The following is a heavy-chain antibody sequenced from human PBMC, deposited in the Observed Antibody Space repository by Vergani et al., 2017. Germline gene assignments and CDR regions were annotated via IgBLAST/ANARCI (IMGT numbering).Heavy chain of an antibody. J-gene: IGHJ4*02. CDR3: ARDGPEGTTGTFDY. D-gene: IGHD1-1*01. CDR1: GFTFSSYW. V-gene: IGHV3-7*01. CDR2: IKQDGSEK. Sequence: EVQLVESGGGLVQPGGSLRLSCAASGFTFSSYWMSWVRQAPGKGLEWVANIKQDGSEKYYVDSVKGRFTISRDNAKNSLYLQMNSLRAEDTAVYYCARDGPEGTTGTFDYWGQGTLVTVSS.